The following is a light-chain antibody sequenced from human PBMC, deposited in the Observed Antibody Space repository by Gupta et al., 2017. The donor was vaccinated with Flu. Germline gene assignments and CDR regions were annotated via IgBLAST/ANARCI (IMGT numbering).Light chain of an antibody. CDR1: SSDVGAYNY. CDR2: EVT. J-gene: IGLJ3*02. V-gene: IGLV2-14*01. CDR3: NSYTSSNTWV. Sequence: SIAISCTGTSSDVGAYNYVSWYQHHPGKAPKLMIYEVTKRPAGVSDRFSGSKSGNTASLTISGLQADDEAHYYCNSYTSSNTWVFGGGTKLTVL.